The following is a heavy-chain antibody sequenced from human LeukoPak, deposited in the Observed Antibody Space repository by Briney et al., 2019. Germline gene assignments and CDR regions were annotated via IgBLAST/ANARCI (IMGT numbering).Heavy chain of an antibody. CDR1: GYTFTSYG. V-gene: IGHV1-18*01. CDR3: ARTHDSSGYYSPLFDY. CDR2: ISAYNGNT. D-gene: IGHD3-22*01. J-gene: IGHJ4*02. Sequence: ASVKVSCKASGYTFTSYGISWVRQAPGQGLEWMGWISAYNGNTNYAQKLQGRVTMTTDTSTSTAYMELKSLRSDDTAVYYCARTHDSSGYYSPLFDYWGQGTLVTVSS.